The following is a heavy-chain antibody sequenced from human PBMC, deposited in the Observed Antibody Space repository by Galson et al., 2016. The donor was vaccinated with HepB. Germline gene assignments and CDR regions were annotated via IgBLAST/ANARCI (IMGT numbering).Heavy chain of an antibody. V-gene: IGHV3-74*01. CDR3: ATSDWLDR. Sequence: SLRLSCAASGFTFDEYAMHWVRQAPGKGLEWVSRIRHDESIRGYADSVQGRFTISRDNAKNTLYLQMSSLRAEDTAVYFCATSDWLDRWGQGTLVTVSS. J-gene: IGHJ5*01. CDR1: GFTFDEYA. D-gene: IGHD6-19*01. CDR2: IRHDESIR.